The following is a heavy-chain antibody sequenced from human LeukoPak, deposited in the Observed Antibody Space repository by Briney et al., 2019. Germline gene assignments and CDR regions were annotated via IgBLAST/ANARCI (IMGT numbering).Heavy chain of an antibody. V-gene: IGHV1-69*13. Sequence: GASVKVSCKASGYTFTSYGITWARQAPGQGLEWMGGIIPIFGSANYAQKFQGRVTITADESTSTAYIELSSLRSEDAAVYYCATATMVRDVHFDYWGQGTLVTVSS. CDR3: ATATMVRDVHFDY. D-gene: IGHD3-10*01. J-gene: IGHJ4*02. CDR2: IIPIFGSA. CDR1: GYTFTSYG.